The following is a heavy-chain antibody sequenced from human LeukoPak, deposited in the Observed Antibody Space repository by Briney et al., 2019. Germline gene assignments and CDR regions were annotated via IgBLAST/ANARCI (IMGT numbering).Heavy chain of an antibody. CDR1: GGSISSSSYY. J-gene: IGHJ5*02. CDR3: ARLNDGDYANWFDP. CDR2: IYYSGST. Sequence: SEALSLTCTVSGGSISSSSYYWGWIRQPPGKGLEWIGSIYYSGSTYYNPSLKSRVTISVDTSKNQFSLKLSSVTAADTAVYYCARLNDGDYANWFDPWGQGTLVTVSS. V-gene: IGHV4-39*01. D-gene: IGHD4-17*01.